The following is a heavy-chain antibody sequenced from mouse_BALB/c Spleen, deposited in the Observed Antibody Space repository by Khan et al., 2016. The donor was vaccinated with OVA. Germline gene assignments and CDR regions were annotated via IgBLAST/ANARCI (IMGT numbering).Heavy chain of an antibody. J-gene: IGHJ1*01. CDR1: GYTFSTYW. V-gene: IGHV1-9*01. Sequence: QVQLQQSGAELMKPGASMKISCKATGYTFSTYWTEWVKQRPGHGLEWIGEILPGRGSTNYNEKFKGKATFTADTSSNTAHMHLSSLTSEDSAVYYCARFGNHWYFDGWGAGTTVTVSS. CDR2: ILPGRGST. D-gene: IGHD2-1*01. CDR3: ARFGNHWYFDG.